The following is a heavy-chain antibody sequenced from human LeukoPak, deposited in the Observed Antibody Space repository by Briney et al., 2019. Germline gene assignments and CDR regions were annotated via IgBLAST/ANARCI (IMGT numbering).Heavy chain of an antibody. Sequence: SETPSLTCAVYGGSFSGYYWSWIRQPPGKGLEWIGDINHSGSTNYNPSLKSRVTISVDTSKNQFSLKLSSVTAADTAVYYCARGRLDYYGSGSTYYFDYWGQGTLVTVSS. CDR1: GGSFSGYY. J-gene: IGHJ4*02. CDR3: ARGRLDYYGSGSTYYFDY. D-gene: IGHD3-10*01. V-gene: IGHV4-34*01. CDR2: INHSGST.